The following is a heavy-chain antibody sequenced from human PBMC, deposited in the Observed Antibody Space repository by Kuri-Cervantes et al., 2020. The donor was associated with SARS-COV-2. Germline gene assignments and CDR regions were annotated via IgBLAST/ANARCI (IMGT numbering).Heavy chain of an antibody. D-gene: IGHD1-7*01. CDR1: GGTFSSYA. J-gene: IGHJ3*02. V-gene: IGHV1-69*05. CDR2: IIPPFGTA. Sequence: SVKVSCKASGGTFSSYAVTWVRQAPGQGLEWMGRIIPPFGTANYAQKFQGRVTITTDESTSTAYMELSSLRSEDTAVYYCARDNWNYPSHDAFDIWGQGTMVTVSS. CDR3: ARDNWNYPSHDAFDI.